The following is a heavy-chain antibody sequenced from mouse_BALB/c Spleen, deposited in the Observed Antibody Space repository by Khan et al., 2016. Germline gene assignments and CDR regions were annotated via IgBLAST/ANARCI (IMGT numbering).Heavy chain of an antibody. CDR1: GFTFSDYY. CDR2: ISDGGSYT. CDR3: AREGLRRGFAY. V-gene: IGHV5-4*02. J-gene: IGHJ3*01. Sequence: EVELVESGGGLVKPGGSLKLSCAASGFTFSDYYMYWVRQTPEKRLEWVATISDGGSYTYYPDSVTGRFTISRDNAKNNLYLQMSSLKSEDTAMHYCAREGLRRGFAYWGQGTLVTVSA. D-gene: IGHD2-4*01.